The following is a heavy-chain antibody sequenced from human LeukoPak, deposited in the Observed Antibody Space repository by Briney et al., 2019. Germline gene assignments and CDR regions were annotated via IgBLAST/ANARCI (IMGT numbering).Heavy chain of an antibody. Sequence: PSETLSLTCTVSGGSISSGSYYWSWIRQPAGKGLEWIGRIYTSGSTNYNPSLKSRVTISVDTSKNQFSLKLSSVTAADTAVYYCARSITMVRGVGYWGQGTLVTVSS. CDR2: IYTSGST. CDR3: ARSITMVRGVGY. CDR1: GGSISSGSYY. D-gene: IGHD3-10*01. V-gene: IGHV4-61*02. J-gene: IGHJ4*02.